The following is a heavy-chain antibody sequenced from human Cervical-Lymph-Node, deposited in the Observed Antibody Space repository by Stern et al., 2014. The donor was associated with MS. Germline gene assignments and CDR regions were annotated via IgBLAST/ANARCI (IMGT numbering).Heavy chain of an antibody. J-gene: IGHJ4*02. CDR2: IYYSGRN. CDR1: GDSINSGNFH. CDR3: ARMKTGLRENRGFDF. D-gene: IGHD4-17*01. V-gene: IGHV4-30-4*01. Sequence: LQLQESGPGLVKPSETLSLTCTVSGDSINSGNFHWSWVRQSPGKGLEWIGYIYYSGRNYNNPSLNSRVTMSIDTSTNQFSLNLTSVTAADTALYFCARMKTGLRENRGFDFWGQGTQVTVSS.